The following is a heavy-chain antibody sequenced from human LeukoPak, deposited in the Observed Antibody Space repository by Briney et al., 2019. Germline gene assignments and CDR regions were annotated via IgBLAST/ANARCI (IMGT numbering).Heavy chain of an antibody. CDR2: ISSSSSYI. J-gene: IGHJ4*02. Sequence: GGSLRLSCAASGFTFSSYAMNWVRQAPGKGLEWVSSISSSSSYIYYADSVKGRFTISRDNAKNSLYLQMTSLRAEDTAVYYCARDLMGYSSSWYYFDYWGQGTLVTVSS. CDR3: ARDLMGYSSSWYYFDY. V-gene: IGHV3-21*01. CDR1: GFTFSSYA. D-gene: IGHD6-13*01.